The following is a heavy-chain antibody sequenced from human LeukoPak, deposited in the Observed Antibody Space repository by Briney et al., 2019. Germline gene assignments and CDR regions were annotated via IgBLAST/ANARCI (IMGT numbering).Heavy chain of an antibody. CDR3: AREDPQTTVPEGMDV. CDR2: IYYSGTT. Sequence: ASETLSLTCTVSGGSISSSSYYWSWIRQSPGKGLEWIGYIYYSGTTNYNPSLKSRVTISVDTSKNQFSLQLRSVTAADTAVYYCAREDPQTTVPEGMDVWGQGTTVTVSS. D-gene: IGHD4-17*01. J-gene: IGHJ6*02. V-gene: IGHV4-61*01. CDR1: GGSISSSSYY.